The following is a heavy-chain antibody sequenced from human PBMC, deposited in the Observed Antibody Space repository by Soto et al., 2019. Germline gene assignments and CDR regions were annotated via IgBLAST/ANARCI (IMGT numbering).Heavy chain of an antibody. D-gene: IGHD3-22*01. Sequence: GGSLRLSCAASGFTFSDYYMSWIRQAPGKGLEWVSYISSSGSTIYYADSVKGRFTISRDNAKNSLYLQMNSLRAEDTAVYYCAREQEYGDCSGYYPRWLDDWGQGTKVTVSS. CDR1: GFTFSDYY. J-gene: IGHJ1*01. CDR2: ISSSGSTI. V-gene: IGHV3-11*01. CDR3: AREQEYGDCSGYYPRWLDD.